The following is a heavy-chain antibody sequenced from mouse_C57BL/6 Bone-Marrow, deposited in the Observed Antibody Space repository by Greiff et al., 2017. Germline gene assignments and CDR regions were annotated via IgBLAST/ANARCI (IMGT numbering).Heavy chain of an antibody. J-gene: IGHJ3*01. CDR3: AKKAQATDWFAY. Sequence: QVQLQQPGAELVMPGASVKLSCKASGYTFTSYWMHWVKQRPGQGLEWIGEIDPADSYTNYNNKFKGKSTLTVDKSSSTASMQLSSLTTEDSAVYSCAKKAQATDWFAYWGQGTVVTVSA. V-gene: IGHV1-69*01. D-gene: IGHD3-2*02. CDR2: IDPADSYT. CDR1: GYTFTSYW.